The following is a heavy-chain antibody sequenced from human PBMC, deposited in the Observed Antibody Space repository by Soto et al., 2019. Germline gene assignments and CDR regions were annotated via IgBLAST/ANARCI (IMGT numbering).Heavy chain of an antibody. CDR3: ARMGHPLSGAFDL. CDR2: IIPVFTQA. V-gene: IGHV1-69*13. J-gene: IGHJ3*01. Sequence: GASVKVSCKASGGTFGNYAVSWLRQAPGQGLAWMGTIIPVFTQATYAQKFQGRVTITADDSSTTAYMELSSLRSEDTAIYYCARMGHPLSGAFDLWGQGTMVTVSS. CDR1: GGTFGNYA. D-gene: IGHD3-10*01.